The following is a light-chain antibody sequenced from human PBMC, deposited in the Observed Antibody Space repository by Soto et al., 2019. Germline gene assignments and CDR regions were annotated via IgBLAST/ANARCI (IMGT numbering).Light chain of an antibody. CDR3: QQHNNWPPIT. CDR2: KAS. CDR1: QSISSW. J-gene: IGKJ5*01. V-gene: IGKV1-5*03. Sequence: DLQMTQSPSTLSASVGDRVTITCRASQSISSWLAWYQQKPGKAPKLLIYKASSLESGVPSRFSGSGSGTEFTLTISSLQPDDFAVYYCQQHNNWPPITFGQGTRLEIK.